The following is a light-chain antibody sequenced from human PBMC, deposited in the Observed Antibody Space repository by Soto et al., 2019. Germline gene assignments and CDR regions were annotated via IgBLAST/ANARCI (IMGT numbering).Light chain of an antibody. CDR2: EVS. CDR3: SSYTSSSTLVYV. Sequence: QSALTQPASVSGSPGQSITISCTGTSSDVGGYNYVSWHQQHPGKAPKLMIYEVSNRPSGVSNRFSGSKSGNTASLTISGLQAEDEADYYCSSYTSSSTLVYVFGTGTKLTVL. CDR1: SSDVGGYNY. J-gene: IGLJ1*01. V-gene: IGLV2-14*01.